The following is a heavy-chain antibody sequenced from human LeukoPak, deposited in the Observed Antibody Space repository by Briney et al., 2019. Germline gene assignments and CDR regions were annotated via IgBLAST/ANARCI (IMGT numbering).Heavy chain of an antibody. D-gene: IGHD3-10*01. CDR1: GFTFSNAW. V-gene: IGHV3-15*01. Sequence: GGSLRLSCAASGFTFSNAWMSWVRQAPGKGLEWVGRIKSKTDGGTTDYAAPVKGRFTISRDDSKNTLYLQMNSLKTEDTAVYYCTTDQLYYYGSGSYSQGYWGQGTLVTVSS. CDR2: IKSKTDGGTT. CDR3: TTDQLYYYGSGSYSQGY. J-gene: IGHJ4*02.